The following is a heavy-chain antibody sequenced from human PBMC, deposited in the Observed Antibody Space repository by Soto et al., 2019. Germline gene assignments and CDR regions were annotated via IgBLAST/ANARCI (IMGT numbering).Heavy chain of an antibody. D-gene: IGHD4-4*01. V-gene: IGHV3-43*01. CDR3: AKDFGGDDYSTPYYYYGMDV. J-gene: IGHJ6*02. CDR2: ISWDGGST. Sequence: GGSLRLSCAASGFTFDDYTMHLVRQAPGKGLEWVYLISWDGGSTYYADSVKGRFTISRDKTKNSLYLQMNSLRTEDTALYYCAKDFGGDDYSTPYYYYGMDVWGQGTTVTVSS. CDR1: GFTFDDYT.